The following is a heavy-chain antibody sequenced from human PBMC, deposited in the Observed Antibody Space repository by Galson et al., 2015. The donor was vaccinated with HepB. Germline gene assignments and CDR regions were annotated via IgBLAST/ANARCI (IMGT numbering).Heavy chain of an antibody. CDR1: GYTFNSYA. V-gene: IGHV7-4-1*02. CDR3: ARTPYYGSGSHSNAWFDP. Sequence: QSGAEVKRPGASVKVSCKASGYTFNSYAMNWVRQAPGQGLEWMGWINTNTGNPTYAQGFTGRFVFSLDTSVTTAYLQISSLKAEDTAVYYCARTPYYGSGSHSNAWFDPWGQGTLVTVSS. CDR2: INTNTGNP. J-gene: IGHJ5*02. D-gene: IGHD3-10*01.